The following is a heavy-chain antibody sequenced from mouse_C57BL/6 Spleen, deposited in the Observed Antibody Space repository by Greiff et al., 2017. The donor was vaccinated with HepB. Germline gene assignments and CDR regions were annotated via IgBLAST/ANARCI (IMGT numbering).Heavy chain of an antibody. V-gene: IGHV1-18*01. Sequence: VQLQQSGPELVKPGASVKIPCKASGYTFTDYNMDWVKQSHGKSLEWIGDINPNNGGTIYNQKFKGKATLTVDKSSSTAYMELRSLTSEDTAVYYCARVSTHYYAMDYWGQGTSVTVSS. CDR3: ARVSTHYYAMDY. CDR1: GYTFTDYN. D-gene: IGHD5-1*01. J-gene: IGHJ4*01. CDR2: INPNNGGT.